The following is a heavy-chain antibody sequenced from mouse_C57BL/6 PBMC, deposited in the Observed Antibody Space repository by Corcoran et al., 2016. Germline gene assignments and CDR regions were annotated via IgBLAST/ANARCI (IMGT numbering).Heavy chain of an antibody. Sequence: QIQLVQSGPELKKPGETVKISCKASGYTFTTYGMSWVKQAPGKGLKWMGWINTYSGVPTYADDFKGRFAFSLETSASTAYLQINNLKNEETATYFCAREDYDYGFAYWGQGTLVTVSA. CDR2: INTYSGVP. J-gene: IGHJ3*01. D-gene: IGHD2-4*01. V-gene: IGHV9-3*01. CDR3: AREDYDYGFAY. CDR1: GYTFTTYG.